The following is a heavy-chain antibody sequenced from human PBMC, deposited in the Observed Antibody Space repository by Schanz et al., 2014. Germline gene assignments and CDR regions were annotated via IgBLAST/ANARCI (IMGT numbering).Heavy chain of an antibody. J-gene: IGHJ4*02. V-gene: IGHV1-18*01. CDR3: ARGEEVPAADYFDY. CDR2: ISAYNGNT. D-gene: IGHD2-2*01. Sequence: QVQLVQSGAEVKKTGASVKVSCKASGYKFTNYGINWVRQAPGQGLEWMGWISAYNGNTYYAQKFQGRVTLTTDTSTSTGYMELRSLRSDDTAVYYCARGEEVPAADYFDYWGQGAVVTVSS. CDR1: GYKFTNYG.